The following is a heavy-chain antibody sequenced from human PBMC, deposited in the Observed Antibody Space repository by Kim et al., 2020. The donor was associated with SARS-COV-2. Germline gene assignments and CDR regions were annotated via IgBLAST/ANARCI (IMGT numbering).Heavy chain of an antibody. J-gene: IGHJ4*02. Sequence: SETLSLTCTVSGGSISSSSYYWGWIRQPPGKGLEWIGSIYYSGSTYYNPPLKSRVTISVDTSKNQFSLKLSSVTAADTAVYYCARLGGYCSSTSCYWALLGGGIDYWGQGTLVTVSS. CDR1: GGSISSSSYY. D-gene: IGHD2-2*01. CDR3: ARLGGYCSSTSCYWALLGGGIDY. V-gene: IGHV4-39*01. CDR2: IYYSGST.